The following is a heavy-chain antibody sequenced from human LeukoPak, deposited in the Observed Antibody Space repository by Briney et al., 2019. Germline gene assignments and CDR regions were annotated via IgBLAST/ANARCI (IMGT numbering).Heavy chain of an antibody. D-gene: IGHD4-11*01. J-gene: IGHJ6*02. CDR1: GFTFSSYE. Sequence: PGGSLRLSCAASGFTFSSYEMNWVRQAPGKGLEWVSYISSSGSTIYYADSVKGRFTIHRDNAKNSLYLQMNSLRADDTADYYCARGSYSNYALGYYGMDVWGQGTTVTVSS. V-gene: IGHV3-48*03. CDR2: ISSSGSTI. CDR3: ARGSYSNYALGYYGMDV.